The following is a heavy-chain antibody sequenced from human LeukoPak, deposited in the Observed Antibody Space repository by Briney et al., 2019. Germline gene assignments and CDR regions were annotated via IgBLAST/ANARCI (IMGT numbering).Heavy chain of an antibody. CDR2: ISYDGSNK. CDR1: GFTFSSYG. CDR3: AKDSYDILTDSNWFDP. Sequence: GRSLRLSCAASGFTFSSYGMHWVRQAPGKGLEWVAVISYDGSNKYYADSVKGRFTISRDNSKNTLYLQMNSLRAEDTAVYYCAKDSYDILTDSNWFDPWGQGTLVTVSP. D-gene: IGHD3-9*01. J-gene: IGHJ5*02. V-gene: IGHV3-30*18.